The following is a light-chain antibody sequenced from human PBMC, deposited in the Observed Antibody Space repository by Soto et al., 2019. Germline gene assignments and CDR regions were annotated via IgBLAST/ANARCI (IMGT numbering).Light chain of an antibody. J-gene: IGKJ1*01. V-gene: IGKV3-15*01. CDR1: QSVSSS. CDR2: GAS. Sequence: EIVMTQSPATLSVSPGERATLSCRASQSVSSSLAWYQHKPGQAPRLLIHGASTRATGIPARFSGSGSETEFSLTISSLQSEDFALYYCQQYNAWPPAFGQGTKVEI. CDR3: QQYNAWPPA.